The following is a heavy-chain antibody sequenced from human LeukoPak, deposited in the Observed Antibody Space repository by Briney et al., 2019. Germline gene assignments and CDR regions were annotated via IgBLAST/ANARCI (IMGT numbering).Heavy chain of an antibody. J-gene: IGHJ4*02. V-gene: IGHV4-39*07. Sequence: SETLSLTCTVSGGSISSSSYYWGWIRQPPGKGLEWIGSIYHSGSTYYNPSLKSRVTISVDTSKNQFSLKLSSVTAADTAVYYCARVVGATYYFDYWGQGTLVTVSS. D-gene: IGHD1-26*01. CDR3: ARVVGATYYFDY. CDR2: IYHSGST. CDR1: GGSISSSSYY.